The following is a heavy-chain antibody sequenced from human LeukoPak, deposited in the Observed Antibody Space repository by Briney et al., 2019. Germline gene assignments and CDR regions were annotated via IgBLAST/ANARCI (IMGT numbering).Heavy chain of an antibody. D-gene: IGHD1-26*01. CDR1: GASVSSGDDY. J-gene: IGHJ5*02. V-gene: IGHV4-61*08. Sequence: SETLSLTCTVSGASVSSGDDYWSWIRQPPGKGLEWIGYTSYSGSTNYNPSLKSRVTISVDTSKNQFSLRLNSVTAADTAVYYCARSRAFNSGAFDPWGQGSPVTVSS. CDR2: TSYSGST. CDR3: ARSRAFNSGAFDP.